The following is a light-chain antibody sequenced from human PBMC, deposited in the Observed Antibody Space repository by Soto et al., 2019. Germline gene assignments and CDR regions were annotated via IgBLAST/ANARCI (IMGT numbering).Light chain of an antibody. CDR1: QSVDNY. V-gene: IGKV3-11*01. CDR3: QQRSNRPRFT. J-gene: IGKJ3*01. Sequence: EIVFTQSPATLSFSPGERATLSCRASQSVDNYLAWYQQKPGQAPRLLIYDVSSRATGTPARFSGSGSGTDFTLSISSLEPEDFAVYYCQQRSNRPRFTFGPGTKVDIK. CDR2: DVS.